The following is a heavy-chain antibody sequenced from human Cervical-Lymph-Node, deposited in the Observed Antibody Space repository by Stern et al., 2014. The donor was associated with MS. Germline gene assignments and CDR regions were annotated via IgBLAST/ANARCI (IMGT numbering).Heavy chain of an antibody. D-gene: IGHD6-13*01. CDR1: GFTFSSYG. V-gene: IGHV3-30*18. CDR3: AKDEGGAGRIAAALRGLYYYYGMDV. J-gene: IGHJ6*02. Sequence: QVQLVESGGGVVQPGRSLRLSCAASGFTFSSYGMHWVRQAPGKGLEWVAVISYDGSNKYYAASVKGRFTISRDNSKNTLYLQMNSLRAEDTAVYYCAKDEGGAGRIAAALRGLYYYYGMDVWGQGTTVTVSS. CDR2: ISYDGSNK.